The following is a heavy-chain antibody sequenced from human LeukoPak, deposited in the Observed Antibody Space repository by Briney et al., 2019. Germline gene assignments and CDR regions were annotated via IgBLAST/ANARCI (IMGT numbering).Heavy chain of an antibody. D-gene: IGHD3-9*01. CDR1: GYTFTGYY. Sequence: ASVKVSCKASGYTFTGYYMHWVRQAPGQGLEWMGWINPNSGGTNYAQKFQGSVTMTRDTSISTAYMELSRLRSDDTAVYYCARVVGYDILTGYSNYFDYWGQGTLVTVSS. V-gene: IGHV1-2*02. CDR3: ARVVGYDILTGYSNYFDY. CDR2: INPNSGGT. J-gene: IGHJ4*02.